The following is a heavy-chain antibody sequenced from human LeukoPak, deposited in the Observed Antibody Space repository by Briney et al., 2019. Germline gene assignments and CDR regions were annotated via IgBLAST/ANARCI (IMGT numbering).Heavy chain of an antibody. V-gene: IGHV1-18*01. CDR3: ARDIAADGTRCFDY. CDR1: GYTFTSYG. CDR2: ISAYNGNT. J-gene: IGHJ4*02. Sequence: ASVKVSCKASGYTFTSYGISWVRQAPGQGLEWMGWISAYNGNTNYAQKLQGGVTMTTDTSTSTAYMELRSLKSDDTAVYYCARDIAADGTRCFDYWGQGTLVTVSS. D-gene: IGHD6-13*01.